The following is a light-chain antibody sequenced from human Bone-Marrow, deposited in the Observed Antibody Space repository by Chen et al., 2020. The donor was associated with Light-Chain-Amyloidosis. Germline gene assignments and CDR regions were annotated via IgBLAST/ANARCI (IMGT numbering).Light chain of an antibody. Sequence: YVLTPPSSVSVAPGQTATIACGGNNIGSTSVHWYKQTPGQAPLLVVYDDSDRPSGIPERLSGSNSGNTATLTISRVEAGDEADYYCQVWDRSSDRPVFGGGTKLTVL. CDR1: NIGSTS. V-gene: IGLV3-21*02. CDR2: DDS. J-gene: IGLJ3*02. CDR3: QVWDRSSDRPV.